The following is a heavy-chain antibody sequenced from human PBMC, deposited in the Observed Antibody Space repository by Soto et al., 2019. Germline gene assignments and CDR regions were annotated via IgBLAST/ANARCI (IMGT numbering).Heavy chain of an antibody. CDR1: GGSISSSDYY. Sequence: ASETLSLTCTVSGGSISSSDYYWSWIRQPPGKGLEWIGYIYYSGSTYYNPSLKSRVTISVDTSKNQFSLKLSSVTAADTAVYYCASNLITIFGVAHFDYWGQGTLVTVSS. J-gene: IGHJ4*02. CDR3: ASNLITIFGVAHFDY. D-gene: IGHD3-3*01. CDR2: IYYSGST. V-gene: IGHV4-30-4*01.